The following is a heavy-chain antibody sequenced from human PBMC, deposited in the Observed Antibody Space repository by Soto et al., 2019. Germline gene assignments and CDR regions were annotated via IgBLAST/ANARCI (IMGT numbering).Heavy chain of an antibody. D-gene: IGHD6-19*01. CDR2: IWYDGSNK. CDR3: ARAPPRAGYSRGWYYFDY. V-gene: IGHV3-33*01. CDR1: GCTFSSYG. J-gene: IGHJ4*02. Sequence: PGGSLRLSCAASGCTFSSYGMHWVRQAPGKGLEWVAVIWYDGSNKYYADSVKGRFTISRDNSKNTLYLQMNSLRAEDTAVYYCARAPPRAGYSRGWYYFDYWGQGTLVTVSS.